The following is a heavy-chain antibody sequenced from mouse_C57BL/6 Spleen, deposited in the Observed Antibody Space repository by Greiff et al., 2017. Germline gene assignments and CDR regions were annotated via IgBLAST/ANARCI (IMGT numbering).Heavy chain of an antibody. D-gene: IGHD1-1*01. Sequence: QVQLQQPGTELVKPGASVKLSCKASGYTFTSYWMHWVKQRPGQGLEWIGNINPSNGGPNYNGKFKGKATLTADKYSSTAYMQLSSLTSEVSSVYFCARGDYYAGFDVWGTGTTVTVSS. CDR3: ARGDYYAGFDV. CDR2: INPSNGGP. CDR1: GYTFTSYW. J-gene: IGHJ1*03. V-gene: IGHV1-53*01.